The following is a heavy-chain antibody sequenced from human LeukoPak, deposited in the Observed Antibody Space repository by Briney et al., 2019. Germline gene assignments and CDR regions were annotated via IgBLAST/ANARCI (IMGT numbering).Heavy chain of an antibody. CDR1: GYIFTSYG. J-gene: IGHJ4*02. CDR2: ISAYNGNT. V-gene: IGHV1-18*01. D-gene: IGHD6-13*01. CDR3: ARSIAAADPGDY. Sequence: ASVKVSCKASGYIFTSYGISWVRQAPGQGLEWMGWISAYNGNTNYAQKLQGRVTITTDTSTSTAYMELRSLRSDDTAVYYCARSIAAADPGDYWGQGTLVTVSS.